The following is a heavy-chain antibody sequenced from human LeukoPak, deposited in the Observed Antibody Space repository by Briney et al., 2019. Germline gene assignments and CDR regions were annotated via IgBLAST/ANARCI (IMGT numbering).Heavy chain of an antibody. CDR2: ISSSSSYI. CDR3: AKDSYCSSTSCDYFDY. D-gene: IGHD2-2*01. Sequence: GGSLRLSCAASGFTFSSYSMNWVRQAPGKGLEWVSSISSSSSYIYYADSVKGRFTISRDNAKNSLYLQMNSLRAEDTAVYYCAKDSYCSSTSCDYFDYWGQGTLVTVSS. CDR1: GFTFSSYS. J-gene: IGHJ4*02. V-gene: IGHV3-21*01.